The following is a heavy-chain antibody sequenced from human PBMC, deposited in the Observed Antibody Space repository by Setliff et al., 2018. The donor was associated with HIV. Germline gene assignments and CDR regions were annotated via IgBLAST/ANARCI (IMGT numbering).Heavy chain of an antibody. CDR2: IYYSGDT. CDR3: ARGPPLGYDDSGSD. V-gene: IGHV4-59*01. J-gene: IGHJ4*02. CDR1: GGSIKNYY. Sequence: SETLSLTCTVSGGSIKNYYWSWIRQSPEKGLEWIGYIYYSGDTNYNPSLRSRVTISVDTSQNQFSLRLSSVTAADTAVYYCARGPPLGYDDSGSDWGQGTLVTVSS. D-gene: IGHD6-19*01.